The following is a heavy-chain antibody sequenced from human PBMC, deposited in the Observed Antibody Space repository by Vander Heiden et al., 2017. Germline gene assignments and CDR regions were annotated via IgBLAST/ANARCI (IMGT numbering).Heavy chain of an antibody. CDR2: ISWNSGSI. J-gene: IGHJ3*02. D-gene: IGHD6-19*01. CDR3: AKGGRQWLANDAFDI. Sequence: EVQLVDSGGGLVQPGRSLRLYCAASGFTFDDYAMDWVRQAPGKGLEWVSGISWNSGSIAYADSVKGRFTISRDNAKNSLYLQMNSLRAEDTALYYCAKGGRQWLANDAFDIWGQGTMVTVSS. CDR1: GFTFDDYA. V-gene: IGHV3-9*01.